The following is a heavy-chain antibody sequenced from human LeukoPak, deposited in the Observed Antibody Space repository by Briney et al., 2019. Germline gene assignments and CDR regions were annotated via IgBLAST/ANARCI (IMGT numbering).Heavy chain of an antibody. V-gene: IGHV3-53*01. J-gene: IGHJ5*02. Sequence: GGSLRLSCAASGFTVSSDYMSWVRRAPGKGLEWVSHILSTGTTYYADSVRGRFTISRDNSKNTLYLLMTSLRADDTAVYYCATVKYDYGDPVGWFDPWGQGTLVTVSS. CDR3: ATVKYDYGDPVGWFDP. CDR2: ILSTGTT. CDR1: GFTVSSDY. D-gene: IGHD4-17*01.